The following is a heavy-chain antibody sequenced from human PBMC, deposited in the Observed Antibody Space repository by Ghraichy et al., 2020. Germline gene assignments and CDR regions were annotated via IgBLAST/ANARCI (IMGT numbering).Heavy chain of an antibody. D-gene: IGHD3-3*01. CDR1: GFTFSSYA. J-gene: IGHJ4*02. V-gene: IGHV3-23*01. Sequence: GSLRLSCAASGFTFSSYAMSWVRQAPGKGLEWVSAINSGGGSTYYADSVKGRFTISRDNSKNTLFLQMNGLRAEDTAVYYCGPFWSGYPYYFDYRGQGTLVTVSS. CDR3: GPFWSGYPYYFDY. CDR2: INSGGGST.